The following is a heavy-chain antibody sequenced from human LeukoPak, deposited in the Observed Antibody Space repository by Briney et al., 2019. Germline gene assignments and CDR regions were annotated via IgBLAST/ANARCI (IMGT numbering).Heavy chain of an antibody. J-gene: IGHJ4*02. Sequence: PSETLSLTCTVSGGSIDSRSYYWDWIRQAPGKGLEWIGTVYHSGSTEYNPSLKSRVAIFVDTSKNQFSLILHSVAAADTAVYYCARRSEFDNTHYHYFDYWGQGALVTVSS. CDR2: VYHSGST. CDR3: ARRSEFDNTHYHYFDY. V-gene: IGHV4-39*01. D-gene: IGHD2-15*01. CDR1: GGSIDSRSYY.